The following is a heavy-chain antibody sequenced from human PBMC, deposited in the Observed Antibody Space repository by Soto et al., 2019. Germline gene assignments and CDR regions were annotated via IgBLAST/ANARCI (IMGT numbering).Heavy chain of an antibody. CDR2: IYHSGST. J-gene: IGHJ5*02. V-gene: IGHV4-4*02. D-gene: IGHD3-22*01. CDR1: GGSISSSNW. CDR3: ARDSGYYYDSSGSYWFDP. Sequence: SETLSLTCAVSGGSISSSNWWSWVRQPPGKGLEWIGEIYHSGSTNYNPSLKSRVTISVDKSKNQFSLKLSSVTAADTAVYYCARDSGYYYDSSGSYWFDPWGQGTLVTVSS.